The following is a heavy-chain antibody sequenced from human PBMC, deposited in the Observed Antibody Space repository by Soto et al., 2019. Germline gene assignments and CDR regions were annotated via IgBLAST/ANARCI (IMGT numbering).Heavy chain of an antibody. D-gene: IGHD2-8*02. CDR1: GGSFSGYY. J-gene: IGHJ4*02. Sequence: QVQLQQWGAGLLKPSETLSLTCAVYGGSFSGYYWTWIRQPPGTGLEWIGEINHSGSTNYNPSLKSRATTSVDTSKNQFSLKLTSVTAADTAVYYCARDKITGLFDYWGQGTLVTVSS. V-gene: IGHV4-34*01. CDR3: ARDKITGLFDY. CDR2: INHSGST.